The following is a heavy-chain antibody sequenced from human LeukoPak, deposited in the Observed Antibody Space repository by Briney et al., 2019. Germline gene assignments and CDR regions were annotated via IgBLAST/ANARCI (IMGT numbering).Heavy chain of an antibody. V-gene: IGHV5-51*01. CDR2: IYPGDSDT. CDR3: ARLDMVRGVITPFDY. CDR1: GNSFTNCW. D-gene: IGHD3-10*01. J-gene: IGHJ4*02. Sequence: ESLKISCKGSGNSFTNCWIGWVRQMPGKGLEWMGIIYPGDSDTRYSPSFQGQVTISADKSISTAYLQWSSLKASDTAMYYCARLDMVRGVITPFDYWGQGTLVTVSS.